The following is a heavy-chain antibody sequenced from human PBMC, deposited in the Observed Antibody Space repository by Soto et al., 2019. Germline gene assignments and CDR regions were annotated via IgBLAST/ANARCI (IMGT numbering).Heavy chain of an antibody. D-gene: IGHD3-22*01. Sequence: QVQLVQSGAEVQKPGSSVKVYCKASGGTFSSYAIRWVRQAPGQGLEWMGGIIPIFCTANYAHKFHGRVTITADESTSTAYMEVSSLRSEDKAVYYFSRDSYYSSRYQGSYGMEFSPQGPTVTVSS. V-gene: IGHV1-69*01. CDR2: IIPIFCTA. CDR3: SRDSYYSSRYQGSYGMEF. CDR1: GGTFSSYA. J-gene: IGHJ6*02.